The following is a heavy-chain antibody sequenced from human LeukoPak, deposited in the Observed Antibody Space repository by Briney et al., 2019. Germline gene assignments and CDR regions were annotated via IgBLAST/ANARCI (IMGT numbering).Heavy chain of an antibody. J-gene: IGHJ4*02. CDR2: IYYTGT. Sequence: SETLSLTCTVSGGSVTDYYWSWIRQSPGKGLEWIGYIYYTGTSYNPSLKSRVTISADTSKNQLSLKLISVTAADTAVYYCASRKLGNDYWGQGTLVTVSS. CDR1: GGSVTDYY. CDR3: ASRKLGNDY. V-gene: IGHV4-59*02. D-gene: IGHD7-27*01.